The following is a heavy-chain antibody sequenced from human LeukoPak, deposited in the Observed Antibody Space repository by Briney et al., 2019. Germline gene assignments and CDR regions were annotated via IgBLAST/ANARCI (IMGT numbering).Heavy chain of an antibody. CDR1: GFTVSSNC. CDR2: IYSGGST. CDR3: ASPGYVLEPHYGMDV. V-gene: IGHV3-53*01. Sequence: GGSLRLSCAASGFTVSSNCMSWVRQAPGKGLEWVSVIYSGGSTDYADSVKGRFTISRDNSKNTLYLQMNSLRAEDTAVYYCASPGYVLEPHYGMDVWGQGTTVTVSS. D-gene: IGHD5-18*01. J-gene: IGHJ6*02.